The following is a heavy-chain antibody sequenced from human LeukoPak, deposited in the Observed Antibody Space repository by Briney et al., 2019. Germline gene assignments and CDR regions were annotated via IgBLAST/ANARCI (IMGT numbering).Heavy chain of an antibody. CDR3: VRHGTDDYDSSGYLRP. CDR1: GFSFSSYW. D-gene: IGHD3-22*01. Sequence: GGSLRLSCVASGFSFSSYWMSWVRQAPGKGLEGVANIKHDGSETYYVDSVKGRFTVSRDNAKNSLYLQMSSLRAEDTAVYYCVRHGTDDYDSSGYLRPWGQGTLVTVSS. CDR2: IKHDGSET. V-gene: IGHV3-7*04. J-gene: IGHJ5*02.